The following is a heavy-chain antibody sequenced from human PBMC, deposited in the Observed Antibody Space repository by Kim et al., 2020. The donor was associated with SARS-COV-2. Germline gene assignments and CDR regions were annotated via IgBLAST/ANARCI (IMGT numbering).Heavy chain of an antibody. CDR3: LGGFYFDY. CDR2: GNVNT. D-gene: IGHD3-16*01. J-gene: IGHJ4*02. Sequence: GNVNTIYSQKFQGRVTFTTDTSASTAYMELSFLSSEDSAVYYCLGGFYFDYWGQGTLVTVSS. V-gene: IGHV1-3*01.